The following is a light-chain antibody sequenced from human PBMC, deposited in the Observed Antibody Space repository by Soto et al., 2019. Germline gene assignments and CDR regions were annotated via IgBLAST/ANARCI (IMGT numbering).Light chain of an antibody. CDR2: EVS. J-gene: IGLJ1*01. V-gene: IGLV2-14*01. Sequence: QSALTQPASVSGSPGQSITISCTGTSSDVSAYNYVSWYQQNSGKAPKLIIYEVSNRPSGVSDRFSGSKSGNTASLTISGLQAEDEADYYCSSYTSSSTPYVFGTGTKVTVL. CDR3: SSYTSSSTPYV. CDR1: SSDVSAYNY.